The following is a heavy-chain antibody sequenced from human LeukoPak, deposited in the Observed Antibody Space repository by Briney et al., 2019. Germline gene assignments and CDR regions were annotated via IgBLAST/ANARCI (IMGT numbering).Heavy chain of an antibody. Sequence: GGSLRLSCAASGFTFSSYGMHWVRQAPGKGLEWVAVISYDGSNKYYADSVKGRFTISRDNSKNTLYLQMNSLRAEDTAVYYCARAIQLYYYGMDVWGQGTTVTVSS. CDR2: ISYDGSNK. CDR3: ARAIQLYYYGMDV. V-gene: IGHV3-30*03. CDR1: GFTFSSYG. J-gene: IGHJ6*02. D-gene: IGHD5-18*01.